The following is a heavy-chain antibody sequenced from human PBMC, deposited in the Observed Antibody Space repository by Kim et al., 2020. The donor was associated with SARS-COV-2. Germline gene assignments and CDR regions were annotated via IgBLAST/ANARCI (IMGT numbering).Heavy chain of an antibody. Sequence: GGSLRLSCAASGFTFSSYAMSWVRQAPGKGLEWVSAISGSGGSTYYADSVKGRFTISRDNSKNTLYLQMNSLRAEDTAVYYCAKLSWGYDYVWGGRDYWGQGTLVTVSS. CDR2: ISGSGGST. CDR3: AKLSWGYDYVWGGRDY. CDR1: GFTFSSYA. D-gene: IGHD3-16*01. V-gene: IGHV3-23*01. J-gene: IGHJ4*02.